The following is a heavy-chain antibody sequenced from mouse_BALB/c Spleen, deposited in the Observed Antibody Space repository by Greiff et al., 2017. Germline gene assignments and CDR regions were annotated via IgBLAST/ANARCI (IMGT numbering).Heavy chain of an antibody. V-gene: IGHV1-37*01. CDR2: INPYNGDT. D-gene: IGHD1-1*01. CDR3: GRGFYYYGSSYNYFDY. Sequence: VQLQQSGPELVKPGASVKISCKASGYSFTGYFMNWVKQSPGKSLEWIGRINPYNGDTFYNQKFKGKATLTVAKSSSQAHMELLSLTSEDSAFYYCGRGFYYYGSSYNYFDYWGQGTTLTVSS. CDR1: GYSFTGYF. J-gene: IGHJ2*01.